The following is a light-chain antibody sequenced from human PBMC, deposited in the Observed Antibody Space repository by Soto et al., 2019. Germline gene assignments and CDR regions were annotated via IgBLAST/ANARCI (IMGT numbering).Light chain of an antibody. J-gene: IGKJ5*01. CDR2: DAS. Sequence: IRMTQSPSSFSASTGDRVTITCRASQGISSYLAWYQQKPGKAPKLLIYDASNLETGVPSRFSGSGSGTDFTFTISSLQPEDIATYYCQQYDNLPITFGQGTRLEI. V-gene: IGKV1-33*01. CDR1: QGISSY. CDR3: QQYDNLPIT.